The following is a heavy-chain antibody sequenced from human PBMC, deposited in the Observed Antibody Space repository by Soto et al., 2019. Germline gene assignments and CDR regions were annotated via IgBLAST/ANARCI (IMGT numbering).Heavy chain of an antibody. CDR2: IYPGDSDT. Sequence: PGESLKISWKGSGYSFTSYWIGWVRQMPGKGLEWRGLIYPGDSDTRYSPSFQGQVTISADKSISTAYLQWSSLKASETAMYYCARAMYSSSWYSPYRMDVGCQGTTVTVSS. J-gene: IGHJ6*02. CDR3: ARAMYSSSWYSPYRMDV. D-gene: IGHD6-13*01. V-gene: IGHV5-51*01. CDR1: GYSFTSYW.